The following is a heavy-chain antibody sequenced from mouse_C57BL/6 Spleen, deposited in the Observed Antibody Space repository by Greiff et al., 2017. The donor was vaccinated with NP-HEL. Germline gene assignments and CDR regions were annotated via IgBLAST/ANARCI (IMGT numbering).Heavy chain of an antibody. Sequence: EVKLMESGPGLVKPSQSLSLTCSVTGYSITSGYYWNWIRQFPGNKLEWMGYISYDGSNNYNPSLKNRISITRDTSKNQFFLKLNSVTTEDTATYYWARVGDYDGYWYFDVWGTGTTVTVSS. D-gene: IGHD2-4*01. CDR3: ARVGDYDGYWYFDV. J-gene: IGHJ1*03. V-gene: IGHV3-6*01. CDR2: ISYDGSN. CDR1: GYSITSGYY.